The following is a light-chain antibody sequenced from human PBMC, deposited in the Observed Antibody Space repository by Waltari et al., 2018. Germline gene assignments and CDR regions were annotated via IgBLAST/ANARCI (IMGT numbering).Light chain of an antibody. Sequence: DIVMTQSPDSLAVSLGERATINCKSSQSVLYSSNNKNYLAWYQQKPGQPPQLLIYWASTRESGVPDRFSGSESETDFTLTISSLQAEDVAVYYCQKYYTTPRTFGQGTKVEIK. J-gene: IGKJ1*01. V-gene: IGKV4-1*01. CDR1: QSVLYSSNNKNY. CDR3: QKYYTTPRT. CDR2: WAS.